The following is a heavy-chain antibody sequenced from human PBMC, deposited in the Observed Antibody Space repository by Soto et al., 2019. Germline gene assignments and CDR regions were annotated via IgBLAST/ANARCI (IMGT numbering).Heavy chain of an antibody. Sequence: SVKVSCKASGGSFSNFGISWVRQAPGQGLEWMGGIVPVFGRPNYAQRFRGRLTITADESTSTGYMELISLRSDDKAVYYCARDGSGYNFWGQGTQVTVYS. CDR3: ARDGSGYNF. V-gene: IGHV1-69*13. J-gene: IGHJ4*02. CDR1: GGSFSNFG. D-gene: IGHD5-12*01. CDR2: IVPVFGRP.